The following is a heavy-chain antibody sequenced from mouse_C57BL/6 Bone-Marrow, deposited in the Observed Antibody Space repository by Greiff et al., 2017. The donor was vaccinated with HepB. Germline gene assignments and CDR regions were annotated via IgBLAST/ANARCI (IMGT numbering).Heavy chain of an antibody. CDR1: GYTFTSYG. V-gene: IGHV1-81*01. J-gene: IGHJ1*03. Sequence: VQLQQSGAELARPGASVKLSCKASGYTFTSYGISWVKQRTGQGLEWIGEIYPRSGNTYYNEKFKGKATLTADKSSSTAYMELRSLTSEDSAVYFCARENDYDDFDVWGTGTTVTVSS. CDR3: ARENDYDDFDV. D-gene: IGHD2-4*01. CDR2: IYPRSGNT.